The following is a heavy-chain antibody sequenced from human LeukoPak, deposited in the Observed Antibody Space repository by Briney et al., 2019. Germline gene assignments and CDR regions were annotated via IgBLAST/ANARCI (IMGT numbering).Heavy chain of an antibody. J-gene: IGHJ3*02. D-gene: IGHD1-1*01. CDR2: IYYSGST. Sequence: SETLSLTCTVSGGSISSSSYYWGWIRQPPGKGLEWIGSIYYSGSTYYNPSLKSRVTISVDTSKNQFSLKLSSVTAADTAVYYCARVDDSEFPAFDIWGQGTMVTVSS. V-gene: IGHV4-39*01. CDR3: ARVDDSEFPAFDI. CDR1: GGSISSSSYY.